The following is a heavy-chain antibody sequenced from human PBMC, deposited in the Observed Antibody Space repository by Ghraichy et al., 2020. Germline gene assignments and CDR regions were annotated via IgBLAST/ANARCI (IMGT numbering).Heavy chain of an antibody. J-gene: IGHJ3*02. Sequence: SVKVSCKASGFTFTSSAMQWVRQARGQRLEWIGWIVVGSGNTNYAQKFQERVTITRDMSTSTAYMELSSLRSEDTAVYYCAGAKLDCSSTSCYLDHDAFDIWGQGTMVTVSS. CDR3: AGAKLDCSSTSCYLDHDAFDI. D-gene: IGHD2-2*01. CDR1: GFTFTSSA. CDR2: IVVGSGNT. V-gene: IGHV1-58*02.